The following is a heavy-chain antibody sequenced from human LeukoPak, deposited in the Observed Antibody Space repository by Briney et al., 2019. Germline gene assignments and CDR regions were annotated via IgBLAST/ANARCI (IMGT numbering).Heavy chain of an antibody. D-gene: IGHD3-10*01. CDR3: ARIPNYYGSGSYVDY. J-gene: IGHJ4*02. CDR1: GGSISSTNYY. V-gene: IGHV4-39*07. Sequence: SETLSLTCTVSGGSISSTNYYWGWIRQPPGKGLEWIGSIFYTGNTFYNPSLKSRVTISVDTSKNQLSLKLSSVTAADTAVYYCARIPNYYGSGSYVDYWGQGTLVAVSS. CDR2: IFYTGNT.